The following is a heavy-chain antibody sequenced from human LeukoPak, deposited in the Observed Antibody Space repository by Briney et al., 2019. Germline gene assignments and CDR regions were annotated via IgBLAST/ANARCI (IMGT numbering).Heavy chain of an antibody. V-gene: IGHV3-53*01. CDR3: ARSGGPESDY. CDR1: GFPVSSNY. Sequence: PGGSLSLSCAASGFPVSSNYMSWVRQAPGKGLEWVSVIYSGGSTYYADSVKGRFTISRDNSKNTLYLQMNSLRAEDTAVYYCARSGGPESDYWGQGTLVTVSS. D-gene: IGHD2-15*01. J-gene: IGHJ4*02. CDR2: IYSGGST.